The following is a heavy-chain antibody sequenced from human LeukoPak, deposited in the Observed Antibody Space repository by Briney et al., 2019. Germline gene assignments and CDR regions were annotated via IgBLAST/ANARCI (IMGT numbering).Heavy chain of an antibody. V-gene: IGHV4-39*07. CDR3: ARGSGFSSGWYLFRFDP. CDR2: IFYSGST. Sequence: SETLSLTCTVSGGSISSSSYYWGWIRQPPGKGLEWIGSIFYSGSTYYNPSLKSRVTISVDTSKNQFSLKLSSVTAADTAVYYCARGSGFSSGWYLFRFDPWGQGTLVTVSS. D-gene: IGHD6-19*01. CDR1: GGSISSSSYY. J-gene: IGHJ5*02.